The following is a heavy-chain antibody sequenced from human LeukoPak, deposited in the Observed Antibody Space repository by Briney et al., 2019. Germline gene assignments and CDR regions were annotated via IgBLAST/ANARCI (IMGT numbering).Heavy chain of an antibody. CDR1: GFIFNNYA. Sequence: GGSLRLSCAGSGFIFNNYAMHWVRQPPGKGLEWVSGISWNSGSIDYADSVKGRFTISRDNAKNSLYLQMNSLRVEGTAVYYCAREASGWLQIDYWGQGTLVTVSS. V-gene: IGHV3-9*01. CDR2: ISWNSGSI. J-gene: IGHJ4*02. D-gene: IGHD6-19*01. CDR3: AREASGWLQIDY.